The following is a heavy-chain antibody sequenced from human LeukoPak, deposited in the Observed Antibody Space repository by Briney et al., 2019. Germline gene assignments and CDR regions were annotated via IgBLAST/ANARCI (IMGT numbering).Heavy chain of an antibody. V-gene: IGHV3-30*04. CDR2: ISYDGSNK. D-gene: IGHD6-13*01. CDR1: GFTFSSYA. CDR3: ARDPQQQLLPYDY. J-gene: IGHJ4*02. Sequence: PGGSLRLSCAASGFTFSSYAMHWVRQAPGKGLEWVAVISYDGSNKYYADSVKGRFTISRDNSKNTLYLQMNSLRAEDTAVYYCARDPQQQLLPYDYWGQGTLVTVSS.